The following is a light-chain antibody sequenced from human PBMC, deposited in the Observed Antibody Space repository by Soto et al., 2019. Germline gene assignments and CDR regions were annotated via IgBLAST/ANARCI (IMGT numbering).Light chain of an antibody. CDR2: EVS. Sequence: QSALTQPASVSGSPGQTITISCTGTSSDVGGYKFVSWYQQHPGKAPKLIIYEVSSRPSAVSNRFSGSKSDNTASLTISGLQAEDEADYYCASYSSITTVEFGGGTKLTVL. CDR3: ASYSSITTVE. J-gene: IGLJ2*01. V-gene: IGLV2-14*01. CDR1: SSDVGGYKF.